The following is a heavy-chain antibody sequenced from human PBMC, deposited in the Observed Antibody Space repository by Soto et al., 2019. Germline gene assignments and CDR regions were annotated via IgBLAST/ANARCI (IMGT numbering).Heavy chain of an antibody. V-gene: IGHV4-34*01. CDR3: ARGLILWFGELSRRGGYYYYMDV. CDR2: INDSGNI. J-gene: IGHJ6*03. CDR1: GGSFSGYQ. D-gene: IGHD3-10*01. Sequence: QVQLQQWGAGLLKPSETLSLTCAVYGGSFSGYQWSWIRQTPGKVLEWIGEINDSGNINYNPSLKSRVSIFVDTAKKQISLKLSSVTAADTAVYYCARGLILWFGELSRRGGYYYYMDVWGKGTTVTVSS.